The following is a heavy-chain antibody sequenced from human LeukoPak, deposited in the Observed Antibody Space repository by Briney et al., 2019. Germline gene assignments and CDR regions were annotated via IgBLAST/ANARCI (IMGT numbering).Heavy chain of an antibody. Sequence: GGSLRLSCAASRFTFSFYWMTWVRQAPGKGLEWVASIKGDGTEKSYVDSVKGRFTISRDNADNSLSLQMNSLRAEDTAVYYCARWAESGGYYYIDYWGHGTLVTVSS. V-gene: IGHV3-7*01. J-gene: IGHJ4*01. CDR3: ARWAESGGYYYIDY. CDR2: IKGDGTEK. D-gene: IGHD3-22*01. CDR1: RFTFSFYW.